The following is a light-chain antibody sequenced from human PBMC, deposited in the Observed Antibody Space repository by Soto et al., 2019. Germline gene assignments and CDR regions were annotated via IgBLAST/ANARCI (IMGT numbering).Light chain of an antibody. CDR1: QSGSSPY. J-gene: IGKJ1*01. Sequence: EIVLTQSPGTLSLSPWERATLSCRASQSGSSPYLAWYQQKPGRAPRLLIYGASSRATGSPERFSGSGSGTDFTLSISRLEHEDFAVYVCHQFGSSPQTFGHGTKVDIK. CDR3: HQFGSSPQT. CDR2: GAS. V-gene: IGKV3-20*01.